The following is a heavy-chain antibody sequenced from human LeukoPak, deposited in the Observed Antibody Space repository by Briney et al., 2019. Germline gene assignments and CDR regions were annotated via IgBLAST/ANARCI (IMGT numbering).Heavy chain of an antibody. CDR1: GYSFTTFH. CDR3: ARRGLVAGIYDLVYGFDI. J-gene: IGHJ3*02. Sequence: ASVKVSCKAAGYSFTTFHINWVRQAPGQGPEWMGWVNPDTGNTGFAQKFQGRVTITQNGSVTTVYMELSSLTSEDTAVYYCARRGLVAGIYDLVYGFDIWGQGTMVTVSS. CDR2: VNPDTGNT. V-gene: IGHV1-8*03. D-gene: IGHD3/OR15-3a*01.